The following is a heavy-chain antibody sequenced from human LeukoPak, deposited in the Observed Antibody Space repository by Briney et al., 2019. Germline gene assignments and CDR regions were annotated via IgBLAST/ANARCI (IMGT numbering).Heavy chain of an antibody. D-gene: IGHD2-21*01. J-gene: IGHJ5*02. CDR1: GFTFSSYA. Sequence: PGGSLRLSCAASGFTFSSYAMSWVRQAPGKGLEWVSAISGSGGSTYYADSVKGRLTISRDNSKNTLYLQMNSLRAEDTAVYYCAKSDDCGGDCYLDWFDPWGQGTLVTVSS. V-gene: IGHV3-23*01. CDR2: ISGSGGST. CDR3: AKSDDCGGDCYLDWFDP.